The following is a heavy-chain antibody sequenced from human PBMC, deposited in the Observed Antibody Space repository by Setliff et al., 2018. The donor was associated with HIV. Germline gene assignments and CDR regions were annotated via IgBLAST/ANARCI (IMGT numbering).Heavy chain of an antibody. Sequence: PSETLSLTCAVSGYSISSGYYWGWIRQPPGKGLEWIGSMYHSGSTYYNPSLKSRVTISVDTSKNQFSLKLSSVTAADTAVFSCARYRGHFDYWGQGTLVTVSS. CDR1: GYSISSGYY. V-gene: IGHV4-38-2*01. CDR3: ARYRGHFDY. D-gene: IGHD3-16*01. CDR2: MYHSGST. J-gene: IGHJ4*02.